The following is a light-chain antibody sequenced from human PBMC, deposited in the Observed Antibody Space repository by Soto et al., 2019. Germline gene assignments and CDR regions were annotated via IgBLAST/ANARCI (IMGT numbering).Light chain of an antibody. CDR3: MQGTHWPFT. J-gene: IGKJ5*01. CDR1: QSLVHSDGIAY. CDR2: KVS. V-gene: IGKV2-30*02. Sequence: DVVMTQSPLSLPVTLGQPASISCRSNQSLVHSDGIAYFSCFQQRPGRSPRRLIYKVSNRDSGVPARFSGSGSGTDFALKISRVEAEDVGVYYGMQGTHWPFTFGQGKRLE.